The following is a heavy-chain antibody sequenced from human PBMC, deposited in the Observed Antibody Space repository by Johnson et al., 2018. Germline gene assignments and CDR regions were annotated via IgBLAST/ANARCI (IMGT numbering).Heavy chain of an antibody. CDR3: AKRMSPTTLRWEAFDI. CDR2: IGGSGSST. CDR1: GFSFSNYA. J-gene: IGHJ3*02. D-gene: IGHD2-2*01. Sequence: EVQLVETGGDLVKPGESLRLSCEGSGFSFSNYAMIWVRQAPGEGLDWVSAIGGSGSSTFYADSVKGRFTISRDNSKNTLYLQMNSLGADDTAVYYCAKRMSPTTLRWEAFDIWGQGTMVTVSS. V-gene: IGHV3-23*04.